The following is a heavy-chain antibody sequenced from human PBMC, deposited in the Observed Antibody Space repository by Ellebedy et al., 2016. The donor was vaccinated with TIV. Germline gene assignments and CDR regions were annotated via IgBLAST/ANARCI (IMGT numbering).Heavy chain of an antibody. J-gene: IGHJ5*02. V-gene: IGHV4-59*08. Sequence: SETLSLTCTVSGGTISNYYWSWIRQPPGKGLEWIGYIYYSGSTNYNPSLKSRVTISVDTSKNQFSLKLSSVTAADTAVYYCAGSPLRGWQQLVLGWFDPWGQGTLVTVSS. CDR2: IYYSGST. CDR1: GGTISNYY. CDR3: AGSPLRGWQQLVLGWFDP. D-gene: IGHD6-13*01.